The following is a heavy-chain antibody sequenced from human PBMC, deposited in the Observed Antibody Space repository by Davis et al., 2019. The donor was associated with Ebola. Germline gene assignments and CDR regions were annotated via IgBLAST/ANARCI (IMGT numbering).Heavy chain of an antibody. CDR2: IIPIFGTA. J-gene: IGHJ5*02. V-gene: IGHV1-69*13. D-gene: IGHD3-10*01. Sequence: SVKVSCKASGGTFSSYAISWVRQAPGQGLEWMGGIIPIFGTANYAQKFQGRVTITADESTSTAYMELSSLRSEDTAVYYCASYYGSGSYYNWDNWFDPWGQGTLVTVSS. CDR3: ASYYGSGSYYNWDNWFDP. CDR1: GGTFSSYA.